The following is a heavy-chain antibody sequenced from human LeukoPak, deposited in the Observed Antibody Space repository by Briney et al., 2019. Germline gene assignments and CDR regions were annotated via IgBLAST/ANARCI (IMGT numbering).Heavy chain of an antibody. CDR1: GFTFDDYA. V-gene: IGHV3-43*02. CDR2: ISGDGDST. Sequence: GALRLSCAASGFTFDDYAMHWVRQAPGKGLEWVSLISGDGDSTYYTDSVKGRFTISRDNSKNSLYLQMNSLRTEDTALYYCASRIVVVAATYGSDIWGQGTMVTVSS. D-gene: IGHD2-15*01. J-gene: IGHJ3*02. CDR3: ASRIVVVAATYGSDI.